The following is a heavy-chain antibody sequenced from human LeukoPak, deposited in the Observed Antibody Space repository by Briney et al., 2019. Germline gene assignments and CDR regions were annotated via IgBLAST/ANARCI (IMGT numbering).Heavy chain of an antibody. CDR2: INHSGST. CDR3: ASARRTGGNAFDI. CDR1: GGSFSGYY. D-gene: IGHD3-16*01. Sequence: SETLSLTCAVYGGSFSGYYWSWIRQPPGEGLEWIGEINHSGSTNYNPSLKSRVTISVDTSKNQFSLKLSSVTAADTAVYYCASARRTGGNAFDIWGQGTMVTVSS. V-gene: IGHV4-34*01. J-gene: IGHJ3*02.